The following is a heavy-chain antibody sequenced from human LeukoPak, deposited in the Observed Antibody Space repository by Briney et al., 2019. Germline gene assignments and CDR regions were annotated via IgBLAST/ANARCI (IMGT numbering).Heavy chain of an antibody. CDR3: ARKSGYYIDY. D-gene: IGHD3-3*01. J-gene: IGHJ4*02. CDR2: IYYSGST. CDR1: GGSISSSSYY. Sequence: SETLSLTCTVSGGSISSSSYYWGWIRQPPGKGLEWIGSIYYSGSTYYNPSLKNRVTISVDTSKNQFSLKLSSVTAADTAVYYCARKSGYYIDYWGQGTLVTVSS. V-gene: IGHV4-39*07.